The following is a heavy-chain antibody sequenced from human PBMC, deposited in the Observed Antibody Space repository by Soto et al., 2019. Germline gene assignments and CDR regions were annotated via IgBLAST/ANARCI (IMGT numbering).Heavy chain of an antibody. J-gene: IGHJ6*02. CDR1: GFTFSSYA. CDR3: ARVRLVPAATVNYYYYGMDV. CDR2: ISYDGSNK. D-gene: IGHD2-2*01. Sequence: GGSLRLSCAASGFTFSSYAMHWVRQAPGKGLEWVAVISYDGSNKYYADSVKGRFTISRDNSKNTLYLQMNSLRAEDTAVYYCARVRLVPAATVNYYYYGMDVWGQGTTVTVSS. V-gene: IGHV3-30-3*01.